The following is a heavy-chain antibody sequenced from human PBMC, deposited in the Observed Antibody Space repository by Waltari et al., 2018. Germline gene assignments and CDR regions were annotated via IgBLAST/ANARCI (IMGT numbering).Heavy chain of an antibody. CDR3: ARAGAWYAFDI. CDR2: INHSGST. CDR1: GGSFSGYY. V-gene: IGHV4-34*01. D-gene: IGHD6-19*01. Sequence: QVQLQQWGAGLLKPSETLSLTCAVYGGSFSGYYWSWIRQPPGKGLEWVGEINHSGSTNYNPSLKSRVSISIYTSKNQFSLKLSSVTAADTAVYYFARAGAWYAFDIWGQGTMVTVSS. J-gene: IGHJ3*02.